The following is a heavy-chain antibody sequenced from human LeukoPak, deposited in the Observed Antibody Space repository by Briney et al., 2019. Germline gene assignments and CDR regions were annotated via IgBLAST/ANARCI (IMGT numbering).Heavy chain of an antibody. Sequence: ASVKVSGKASGYTFTSYDINWVRQATGQGLEWMGWMNPNSGNTGYSQKFQGRVTMTRNTSRITAYMELSSLRSEDTAVYYCARTGTTRIVDYWGQGTLVTVSS. CDR2: MNPNSGNT. CDR3: ARTGTTRIVDY. J-gene: IGHJ4*02. CDR1: GYTFTSYD. V-gene: IGHV1-8*01. D-gene: IGHD1-1*01.